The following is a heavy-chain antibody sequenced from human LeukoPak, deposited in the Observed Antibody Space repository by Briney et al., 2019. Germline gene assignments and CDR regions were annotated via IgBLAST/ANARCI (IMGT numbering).Heavy chain of an antibody. CDR3: ARDVWDIVTIPAAISVP. V-gene: IGHV1-18*01. J-gene: IGHJ5*02. D-gene: IGHD2-2*01. Sequence: ASVKVSCKXSGYTFSSYGISWVRQSPGQGLEWMGWISAYNGNTNYAQMVQGRVTMTTDTSTSTAYMEVRSLRSDDTAMYYCARDVWDIVTIPAAISVPWGQGTLVTVSS. CDR1: GYTFSSYG. CDR2: ISAYNGNT.